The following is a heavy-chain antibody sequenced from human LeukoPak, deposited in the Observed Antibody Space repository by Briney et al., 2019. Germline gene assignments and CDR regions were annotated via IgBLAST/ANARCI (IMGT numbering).Heavy chain of an antibody. CDR2: IWYDGSNK. CDR3: ARGRFGGYSHFDY. CDR1: GFTFSSYG. V-gene: IGHV3-33*01. Sequence: GGSLRLSCAASGFTFSSYGMHWVRQAPGKGLEWVAVIWYDGSNKYYADSVKGRLTISRDNSKNTLYLQMNSLRAEDTAVYYCARGRFGGYSHFDYWGQGTLVTVSS. D-gene: IGHD3-22*01. J-gene: IGHJ4*02.